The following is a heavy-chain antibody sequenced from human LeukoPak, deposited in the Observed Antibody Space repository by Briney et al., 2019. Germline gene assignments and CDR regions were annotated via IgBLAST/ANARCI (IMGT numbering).Heavy chain of an antibody. J-gene: IGHJ4*02. CDR1: GYTFTGYY. Sequence: ASVKVSCKASGYTFTGYYMHWVRQAPGQGLEWMGRINPNSGGTNYAQKFQGRVTMTRDTSISTANMELSRLRSDDTAVYYCAMYSSGRYYFDYWGQGTLVTVSS. CDR3: AMYSSGRYYFDY. CDR2: INPNSGGT. V-gene: IGHV1-2*06. D-gene: IGHD6-19*01.